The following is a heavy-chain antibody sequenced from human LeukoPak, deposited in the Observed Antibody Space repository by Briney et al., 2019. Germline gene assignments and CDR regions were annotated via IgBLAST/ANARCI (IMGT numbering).Heavy chain of an antibody. Sequence: SETLSLTCAVYGGSFSGYYWSWIRQPPGKGLEWTGEINHSGSTNYNPSLKSRVTISVDTSKNQFSLKLSSVTAADTAVYYCASFRFWSGFNWGQGTLVTVSS. D-gene: IGHD3-3*01. V-gene: IGHV4-34*01. CDR2: INHSGST. CDR1: GGSFSGYY. CDR3: ASFRFWSGFN. J-gene: IGHJ4*02.